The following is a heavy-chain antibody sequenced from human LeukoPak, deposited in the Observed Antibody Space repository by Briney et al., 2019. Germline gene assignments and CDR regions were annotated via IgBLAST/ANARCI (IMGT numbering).Heavy chain of an antibody. CDR3: AAMPHLGYCSGGSCPIDY. J-gene: IGHJ4*02. CDR2: IYYSGST. V-gene: IGHV4-31*03. CDR1: GGSVISSGGYY. D-gene: IGHD2-15*01. Sequence: PAQTLSLTCTVSGGSVISSGGYYWSWIRQHPGKGLEWIGYIYYSGSTYYNPSLKSRVTISVDTSKNQFSLKLSSVTAADTAVYYCAAMPHLGYCSGGSCPIDYWGQGTLVTVSS.